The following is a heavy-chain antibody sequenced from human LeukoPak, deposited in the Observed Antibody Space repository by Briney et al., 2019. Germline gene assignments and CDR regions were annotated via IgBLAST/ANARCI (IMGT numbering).Heavy chain of an antibody. CDR1: GYTFTSYG. Sequence: ASVKVSCKASGYTFTSYGISWVRQAPGQGLEWMGWISAYNGNTNYAQKFQGRVTITTDESTSTAYMELSSLRSEDTAVYYCARGEDIVVVPAAIGALDYWGQGTLVTVSS. CDR2: ISAYNGNT. V-gene: IGHV1-18*01. J-gene: IGHJ4*02. CDR3: ARGEDIVVVPAAIGALDY. D-gene: IGHD2-2*02.